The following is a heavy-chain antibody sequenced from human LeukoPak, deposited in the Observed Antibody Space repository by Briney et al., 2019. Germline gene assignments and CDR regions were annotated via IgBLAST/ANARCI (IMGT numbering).Heavy chain of an antibody. CDR2: IHYLGIT. D-gene: IGHD2-21*01. CDR3: ARDVVPDY. CDR1: GASLRTSSYF. J-gene: IGHJ4*02. V-gene: IGHV4-39*02. Sequence: KPSETLSLTCSVSGASLRTSSYFWGWIRQPPGKGLEWIANIHYLGITHYNPSLKSRVTISMDTSKNHFSLKLSSVTAADTAVYFCARDVVPDYWGQGAVVIVSS.